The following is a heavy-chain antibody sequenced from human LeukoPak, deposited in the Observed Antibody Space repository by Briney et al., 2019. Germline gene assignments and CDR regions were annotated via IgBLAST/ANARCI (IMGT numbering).Heavy chain of an antibody. CDR3: ARVGCSSTSCYISGEYYYYYYMDV. J-gene: IGHJ6*03. Sequence: TGGSLRLSCAASGFTFSSYAMHWVRQAPGKGLEYVSAISSNGGSTYYANSVKGRFTISRDNSKNTLYLQMGSLRAEDMAVYYCARVGCSSTSCYISGEYYYYYYMDVWGKGTTVTVSS. D-gene: IGHD2-2*02. CDR2: ISSNGGST. CDR1: GFTFSSYA. V-gene: IGHV3-64*01.